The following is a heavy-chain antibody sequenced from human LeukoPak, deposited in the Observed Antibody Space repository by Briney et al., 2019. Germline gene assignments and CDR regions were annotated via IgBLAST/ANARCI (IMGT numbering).Heavy chain of an antibody. CDR2: ISGGSGDI. Sequence: PGGSLRLSCAASGFSISDYYMGWIRQGPGKGLEWLSYISGGSGDISYADSVKGRFTISRDNAKQSLSLQMNSLRAEDTAVYYCATGSQIREADYWGQGTLVTVSS. V-gene: IGHV3-11*01. D-gene: IGHD3-10*01. CDR3: ATGSQIREADY. CDR1: GFSISDYY. J-gene: IGHJ4*02.